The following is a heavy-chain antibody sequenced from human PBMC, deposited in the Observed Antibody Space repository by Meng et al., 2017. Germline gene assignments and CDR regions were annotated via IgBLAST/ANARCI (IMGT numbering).Heavy chain of an antibody. D-gene: IGHD3-22*01. CDR3: ARERRVVVITTFPYDAFDI. CDR1: GGSISSSSYY. V-gene: IGHV4-39*07. J-gene: IGHJ3*02. Sequence: SETLSLTCTVSGGSISSSSYYWGWIRQPPGKGLEWIGSIYYSGSTYYNPSLKGRVTISVDTSKNQFSLKLSSVTAADTAVYYCARERRVVVITTFPYDAFDIWGQGTMVTVSS. CDR2: IYYSGST.